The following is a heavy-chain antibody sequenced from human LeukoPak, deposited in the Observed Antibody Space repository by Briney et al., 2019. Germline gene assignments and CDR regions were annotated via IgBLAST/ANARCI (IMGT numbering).Heavy chain of an antibody. CDR2: IYYSGST. CDR3: ARDTAMTGFDY. Sequence: SETLSLTCTVSGGSISSSSYYWGWIRQPPGKGLEWIGSIYYSGSTYYNPSLKSRVTISVDTSKNQFSLKLSSVTAADTAVYYCARDTAMTGFDYWGQGTLVTVSS. D-gene: IGHD5-18*01. CDR1: GGSISSSSYY. J-gene: IGHJ4*02. V-gene: IGHV4-39*02.